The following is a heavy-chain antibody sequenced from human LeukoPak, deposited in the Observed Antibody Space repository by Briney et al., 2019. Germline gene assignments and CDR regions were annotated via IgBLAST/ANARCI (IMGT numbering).Heavy chain of an antibody. V-gene: IGHV3-23*01. J-gene: IGHJ4*02. D-gene: IGHD5-12*01. Sequence: PGGSLRLSCAASGFTFSSYAMSWVRQAPGKGLDWVSAISGSGGSTYYADSVKGRFTISRDNSKNTLYLQMNSLRAEDTAVYYCAKDRGRYSGYDYADYWGQGTLVTVSS. CDR3: AKDRGRYSGYDYADY. CDR2: ISGSGGST. CDR1: GFTFSSYA.